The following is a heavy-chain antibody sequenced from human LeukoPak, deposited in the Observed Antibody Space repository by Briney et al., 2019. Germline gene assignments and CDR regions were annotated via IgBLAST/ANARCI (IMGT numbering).Heavy chain of an antibody. J-gene: IGHJ4*02. V-gene: IGHV3-23*01. D-gene: IGHD3-16*02. CDR2: ISGSGGST. CDR1: GFTFSSYA. CDR3: AKKGLYSAHNY. Sequence: PGGSLRLSCAASGFTFSSYAVSWVRQAPGKGLECVSCISGSGGSTNYADSVKGRFTISRDNSKNTLYLQMNSLRAEDTAVYYCAKKGLYSAHNYWGQGTLVTVSS.